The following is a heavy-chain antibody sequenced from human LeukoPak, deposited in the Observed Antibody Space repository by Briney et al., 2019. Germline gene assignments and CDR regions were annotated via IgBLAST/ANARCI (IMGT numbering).Heavy chain of an antibody. CDR1: GGTFSSYA. D-gene: IGHD6-19*01. CDR3: ARGYSSGGWFDP. V-gene: IGHV1-69*05. J-gene: IGHJ5*02. CDR2: IIPIFGTA. Sequence: SVKVSCKASGGTFSSYAISWVRQAPGQGLEWMGGIIPIFGTANYAQKFQGRVTMTRDTSTSTVYMELSSLRSEDTAVYYCARGYSSGGWFDPWGQGTLVTVSS.